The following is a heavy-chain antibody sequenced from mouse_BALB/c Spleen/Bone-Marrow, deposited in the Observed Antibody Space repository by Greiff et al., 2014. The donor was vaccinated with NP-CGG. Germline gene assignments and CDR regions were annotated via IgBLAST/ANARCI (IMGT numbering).Heavy chain of an antibody. CDR3: AITTLYAMDY. J-gene: IGHJ4*01. V-gene: IGHV1S29*02. CDR2: IYPYNGGT. D-gene: IGHD2-12*01. Sequence: EVKLMESGPELVKPGASVKISCKASGYTFTGYNMHWVKQSYGKSLEWIGYIYPYNGGTGYNQKFKSKATLTVDNSSSTAYMELRSLTSEDSAVYYCAITTLYAMDYWGQGTSVTVSS. CDR1: GYTFTGYN.